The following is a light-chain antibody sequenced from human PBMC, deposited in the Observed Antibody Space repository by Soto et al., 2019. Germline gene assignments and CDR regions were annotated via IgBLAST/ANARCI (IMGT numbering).Light chain of an antibody. CDR3: LLSYSGARV. J-gene: IGLJ3*02. CDR2: DTN. V-gene: IGLV7-46*01. CDR1: TGAVTSGHF. Sequence: QAVVTQEPSLTVSPGGTVTLTCGSSTGAVTSGHFPYWFQQKPGQAPRTLIYDTNNKHSWTPARFSGSLLGGKAALTLSGAQPEDEAEYYCLLSYSGARVCGGGTKLTVL.